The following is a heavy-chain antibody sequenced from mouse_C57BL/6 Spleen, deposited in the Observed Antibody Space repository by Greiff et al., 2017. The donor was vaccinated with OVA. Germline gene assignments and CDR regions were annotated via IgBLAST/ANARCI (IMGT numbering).Heavy chain of an antibody. CDR2: IDPENGDT. Sequence: EVQLQQSGAELVRPGASVKLSCTASGFNIKDDYMHWVKQRPEKGLEWIGWIDPENGDTEYVSKFQGKATITADTAANTAYLQLSSRTSGDTAGCYCTRYSNPLFDYWGQGTTLTVSS. CDR1: GFNIKDDY. J-gene: IGHJ2*01. D-gene: IGHD2-5*01. V-gene: IGHV14-4*01. CDR3: TRYSNPLFDY.